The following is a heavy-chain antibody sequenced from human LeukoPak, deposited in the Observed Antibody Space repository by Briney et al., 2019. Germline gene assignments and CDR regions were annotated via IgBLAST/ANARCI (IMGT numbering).Heavy chain of an antibody. V-gene: IGHV3-13*01. D-gene: IGHD1-1*01. J-gene: IGHJ6*03. Sequence: GVLRLSCAASGFTFSSFDMHWVRQPTGQGLERVSTIGTASDTYYPDSVEGRFTLSRDNAKNSLYLQMNSLTAGDTAVYYCARGPPRGKYYYMDVWGKGTTVTVSS. CDR3: ARGPPRGKYYYMDV. CDR2: IGTASDT. CDR1: GFTFSSFD.